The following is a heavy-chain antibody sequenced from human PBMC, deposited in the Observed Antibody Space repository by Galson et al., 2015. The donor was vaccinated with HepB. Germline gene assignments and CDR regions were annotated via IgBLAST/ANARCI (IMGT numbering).Heavy chain of an antibody. J-gene: IGHJ4*02. CDR3: ASSYSSGWYFY. Sequence: SLRLSCAASGFTFSNYWMTGVRQAPGKGLEWVANIKQDGSEKYYVDSVKGRFTISRDNAKNSLFLQMNSLRVEDTAVYYCASSYSSGWYFYWGQGTLVTVSS. CDR2: IKQDGSEK. CDR1: GFTFSNYW. D-gene: IGHD6-19*01. V-gene: IGHV3-7*03.